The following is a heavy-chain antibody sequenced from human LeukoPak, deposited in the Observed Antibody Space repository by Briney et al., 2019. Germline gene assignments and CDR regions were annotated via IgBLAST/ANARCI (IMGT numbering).Heavy chain of an antibody. CDR2: ISWNSGSI. CDR3: AKGLGGWYYDNFDY. V-gene: IGHV3-9*01. D-gene: IGHD6-19*01. Sequence: GGSLRLSCAASGFTFDDYAMHWVRQAPGKGLEWGSGISWNSGSIGYADSVKGRFTISRDNAKNSLYLQMNSLRAEDTALYYCAKGLGGWYYDNFDYWGQGTLVTVSS. J-gene: IGHJ4*02. CDR1: GFTFDDYA.